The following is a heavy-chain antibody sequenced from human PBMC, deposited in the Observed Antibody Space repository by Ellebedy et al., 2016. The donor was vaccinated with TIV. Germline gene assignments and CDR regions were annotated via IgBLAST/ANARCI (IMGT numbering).Heavy chain of an antibody. CDR3: ARQGDYGDYALEKIWFDP. CDR2: IYPGVSDT. CDR1: GYSFTSYW. V-gene: IGHV5-51*01. D-gene: IGHD4-17*01. Sequence: GESLKISCKGSGYSFTSYWIGWVRQMPGKGLEWMGIIYPGVSDTRYSPSFQGQVTISADKSISTAYLQWSSLRASDTAMYYCARQGDYGDYALEKIWFDPWGQGTLVTVSS. J-gene: IGHJ5*02.